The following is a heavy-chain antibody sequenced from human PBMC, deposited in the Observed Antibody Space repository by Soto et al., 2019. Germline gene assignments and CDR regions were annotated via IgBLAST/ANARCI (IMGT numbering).Heavy chain of an antibody. CDR1: NASISSRKW. D-gene: IGHD3-10*01. CDR3: ASKFGELLADAFDI. CDR2: IYNSGSI. V-gene: IGHV4-4*02. Sequence: QVQLQESGPGLVKPSGTLSLTCTVSNASISSRKWWTWVRQTPGKGREWIGEIYNSGSINHNPSLKSRVPMSLDKSKNQFSLKMTSVTAADTAVYYCASKFGELLADAFDIWGQGTVVTVSS. J-gene: IGHJ3*02.